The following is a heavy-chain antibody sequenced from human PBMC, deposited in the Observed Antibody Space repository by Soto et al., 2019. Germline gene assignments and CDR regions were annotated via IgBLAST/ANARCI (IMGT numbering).Heavy chain of an antibody. J-gene: IGHJ4*02. CDR1: GFTVSSNY. CDR2: IYSGCST. V-gene: IGHV3-53*01. Sequence: GGSLRLSCAASGFTVSSNYMSWVRQAPGKGLEWVSVIYSGCSTYYADSVKGRFTISRDNSKNTLYLQMNSLRAEDTAVYYRAIAPTGDGGGFDYWGQGTLVTVSS. CDR3: AIAPTGDGGGFDY. D-gene: IGHD7-27*01.